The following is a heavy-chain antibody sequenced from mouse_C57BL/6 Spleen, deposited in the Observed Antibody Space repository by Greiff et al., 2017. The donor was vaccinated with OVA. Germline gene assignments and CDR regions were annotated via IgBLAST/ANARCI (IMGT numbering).Heavy chain of an antibody. J-gene: IGHJ2*01. V-gene: IGHV5-9*01. CDR1: GFTFSSYT. CDR3: ARRSYYGSSPLDY. Sequence: EVKLVESGGGLVKPGGSLKLSCVASGFTFSSYTMSWVRQTPEKRLEWVATISGGGGNTYYPDSVKGRFTISRDNAKNTLYLQMSSLRSEDTALYYCARRSYYGSSPLDYWGQGTTLTVSS. D-gene: IGHD1-1*01. CDR2: ISGGGGNT.